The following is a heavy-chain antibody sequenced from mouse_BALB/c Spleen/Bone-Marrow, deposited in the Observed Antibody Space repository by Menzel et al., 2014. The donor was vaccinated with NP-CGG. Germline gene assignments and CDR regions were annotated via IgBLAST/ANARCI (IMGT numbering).Heavy chain of an antibody. CDR3: ARDINYDIYWYFDV. J-gene: IGHJ1*01. V-gene: IGHV7-3*02. Sequence: EVKLVESGGGLAQPGGSLRLSCATSGFTFTDYYMSWVRQPPGKALEWLGFSRNKANGYTTEYSASVKGRFTISRDNSQSILYLQMNTLRAEDSATYYCARDINYDIYWYFDVWGAGITVTVSS. CDR2: SRNKANGYTT. D-gene: IGHD2-4*01. CDR1: GFTFTDYY.